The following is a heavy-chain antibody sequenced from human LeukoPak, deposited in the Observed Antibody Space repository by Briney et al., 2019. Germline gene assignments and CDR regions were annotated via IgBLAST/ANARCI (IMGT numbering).Heavy chain of an antibody. V-gene: IGHV1-2*02. CDR2: INPNSGGT. CDR1: GYTFTGYY. J-gene: IGHJ4*02. CDR3: ARGYSSSSFFDY. Sequence: ASVKVSCKASGYTFTGYYMHWVRQAPGQGLEWMGWINPNSGGTDYAQKFQGRVTMTRDTSISTAYMELSRLRSDDTAVYYCARGYSSSSFFDYWGQGTLVTVSS. D-gene: IGHD6-6*01.